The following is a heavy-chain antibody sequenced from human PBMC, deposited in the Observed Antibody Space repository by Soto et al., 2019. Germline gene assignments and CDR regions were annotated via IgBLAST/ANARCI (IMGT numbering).Heavy chain of an antibody. CDR2: FHYSENT. V-gene: IGHV4-39*01. CDR3: ARLGGYCSSSSCYGYYGMDV. D-gene: IGHD2-2*01. Sequence: QLQLQESGPGLVKPSETLSLTCTVSGGSISSGPYSWGWIRQPPGEGLEWIGTFHYSENTYYNPSLESRVTISVYSSNNQFSLKVTSVTVADTAVYYCARLGGYCSSSSCYGYYGMDVWGQGTTVTVSS. CDR1: GGSISSGPYS. J-gene: IGHJ6*02.